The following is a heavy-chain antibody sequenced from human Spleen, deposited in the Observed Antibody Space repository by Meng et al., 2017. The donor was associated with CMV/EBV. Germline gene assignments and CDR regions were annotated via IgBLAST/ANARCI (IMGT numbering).Heavy chain of an antibody. J-gene: IGHJ4*02. V-gene: IGHV1-2*02. D-gene: IGHD1-26*01. CDR1: GYTFTGYY. CDR3: ARSRGSYSLDY. CDR2: INPNGGVT. Sequence: ASVKVSCKASGYTFTGYYMYWVRQAPGQGLEWMGWINPNGGVTNYAQKFQGRVTMTRDTSISTAYMELSRLRCDDTAVYYCARSRGSYSLDYWGQGTLVTVSS.